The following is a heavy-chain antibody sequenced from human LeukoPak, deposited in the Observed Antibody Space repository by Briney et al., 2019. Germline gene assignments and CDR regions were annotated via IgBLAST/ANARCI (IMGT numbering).Heavy chain of an antibody. Sequence: GGAPRISRGAPGFTLWDPAVSWVPPGPGEGGEGGSSINNDGKYIYYADSVKGRFTISRDNAKSSLYLQMNSLRAEDTAVYYCANHLACGSTSCPPFDDWGQGTLVTVSS. CDR3: ANHLACGSTSCPPFDD. V-gene: IGHV3-21*01. CDR1: GFTLWDPA. J-gene: IGHJ4*02. D-gene: IGHD2-2*01. CDR2: INNDGKYI.